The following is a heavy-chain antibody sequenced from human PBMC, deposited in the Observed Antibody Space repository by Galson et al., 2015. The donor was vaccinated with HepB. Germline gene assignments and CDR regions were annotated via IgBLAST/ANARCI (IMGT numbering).Heavy chain of an antibody. CDR2: IIPILGIA. V-gene: IGHV1-69*02. CDR1: GGTFSSYT. J-gene: IGHJ6*02. CDR3: ARGEYYYDSSGYYGPYYYYGMDV. D-gene: IGHD3-22*01. Sequence: SVKVSCKASGGTFSSYTISWVRQAPGQGLEWMGRIIPILGIANYAQKFQGRVTITADKSTSTAYMELSSLRSEDTAVYYCARGEYYYDSSGYYGPYYYYGMDVWGQGTTVTVSS.